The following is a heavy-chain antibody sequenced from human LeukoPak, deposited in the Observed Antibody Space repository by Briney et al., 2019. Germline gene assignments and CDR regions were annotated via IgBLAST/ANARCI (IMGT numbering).Heavy chain of an antibody. CDR2: MSSDGSST. Sequence: GGSLRLSCAASGFTFTGYWMHWVRQAPGKGLVWVSRMSSDGSSTNYADSVKGRFTISRDNAKNTLFLQMNSLRGEDTAVYYCGNLNTPMAYWGQGALVPVSS. V-gene: IGHV3-74*01. J-gene: IGHJ4*02. D-gene: IGHD1/OR15-1a*01. CDR1: GFTFTGYW. CDR3: GNLNTPMAY.